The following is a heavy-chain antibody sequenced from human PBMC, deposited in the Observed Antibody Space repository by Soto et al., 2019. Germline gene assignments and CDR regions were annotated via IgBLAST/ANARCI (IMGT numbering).Heavy chain of an antibody. D-gene: IGHD6-19*01. V-gene: IGHV3-23*01. Sequence: EVQLLESGGGLVQPGGSLRLSCAASGFTFSSYAMSWVRQAPGTGLEWVSAISGSGGSTYYADSVKGRFTISRDNSKNPLYLQMNSLRAEDTAVYYCASHGLISYYYGMDVWGQGTTVTVSS. J-gene: IGHJ6*02. CDR3: ASHGLISYYYGMDV. CDR1: GFTFSSYA. CDR2: ISGSGGST.